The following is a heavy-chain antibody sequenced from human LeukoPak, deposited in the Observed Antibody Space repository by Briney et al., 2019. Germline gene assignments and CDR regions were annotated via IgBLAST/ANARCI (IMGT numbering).Heavy chain of an antibody. V-gene: IGHV3-49*03. D-gene: IGHD6-19*01. Sequence: GRSLRLSCTASGFTFGDYAMSWFRQAPGKGLEWVGFIRSKAYGGTTEYAASVKGRFTISRDDSKSIAYLQMNSLKTEDTAVYYCTRRAVAGFYLNYYMDDWGKGTTVTVSS. J-gene: IGHJ6*03. CDR3: TRRAVAGFYLNYYMDD. CDR1: GFTFGDYA. CDR2: IRSKAYGGTT.